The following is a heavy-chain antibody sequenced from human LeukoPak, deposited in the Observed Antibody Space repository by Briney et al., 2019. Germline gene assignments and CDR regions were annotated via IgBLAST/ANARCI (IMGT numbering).Heavy chain of an antibody. CDR2: IYYSGST. CDR1: GGSISSYY. CDR3: ARGPAVAEYWYYYMDV. V-gene: IGHV4-59*01. J-gene: IGHJ6*03. D-gene: IGHD2-8*02. Sequence: SETLSLTCTVSGGSISSYYWSWIRQPPGRGLEWIGYIYYSGSTNYNPSLKSRVTISVDTSENQFSLNLSSVTAADTAVYYCARGPAVAEYWYYYMDVWGKGTTVTVSS.